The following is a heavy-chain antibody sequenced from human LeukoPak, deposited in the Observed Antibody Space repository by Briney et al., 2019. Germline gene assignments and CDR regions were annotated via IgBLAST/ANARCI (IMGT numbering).Heavy chain of an antibody. V-gene: IGHV1-69*05. D-gene: IGHD6-19*01. J-gene: IGHJ4*02. CDR1: GGTFSSYA. CDR3: ARRSRIAVAGNFDY. Sequence: GASVKVSCKASGGTFSSYAISWVRQAPGQGLEWMGGIIPIFGTANYAQKFQGRVTITTDESTSTAYMELSSLRSEDTAVYYCARRSRIAVAGNFDYWGQGTLVTVSS. CDR2: IIPIFGTA.